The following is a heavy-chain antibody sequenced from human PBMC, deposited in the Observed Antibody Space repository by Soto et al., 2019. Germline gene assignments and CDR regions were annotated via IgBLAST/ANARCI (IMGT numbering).Heavy chain of an antibody. CDR2: IDTSGTT. Sequence: QVQVQESGPGLVKPSETLSLTCTVSGGSISSYYVSWIRQSAGKGLEWIGRIDTSGTTNYNPSLKSRVTMSVDASQSQFSLNLSSATAADTAVYYCARGPRGYVYYHGMDVWGQGTTVTVSS. CDR3: ARGPRGYVYYHGMDV. J-gene: IGHJ6*02. CDR1: GGSISSYY. V-gene: IGHV4-4*07. D-gene: IGHD5-18*01.